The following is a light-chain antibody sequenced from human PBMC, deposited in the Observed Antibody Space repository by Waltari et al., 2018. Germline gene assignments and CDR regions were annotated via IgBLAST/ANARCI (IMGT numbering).Light chain of an antibody. J-gene: IGKJ1*01. Sequence: DIVMTQSPNSLAVSLGERATINCKSSQSVLYNSNNKNYLAWYQQKPGQPPKLLMYWASTRESGIPDRFSGSGSGTDFTLSISSLQAEDVAVYYCQQHYISRTFGQGTRVEIK. CDR1: QSVLYNSNNKNY. CDR2: WAS. CDR3: QQHYISRT. V-gene: IGKV4-1*01.